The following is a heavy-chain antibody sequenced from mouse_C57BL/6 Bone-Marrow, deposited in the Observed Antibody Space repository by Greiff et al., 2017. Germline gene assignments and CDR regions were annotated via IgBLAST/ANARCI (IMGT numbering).Heavy chain of an antibody. Sequence: EVQLQQSGGDLVKPGGSLKLSCAASGFTFSSYGMSWVRQTPDKRLEWVATISSGGSYTYYPDSVKGRFTISRDNAKNTLYLQMSSLKSEDTAMYYCASLSNYYAMDYWGQGTSVTVSS. J-gene: IGHJ4*01. CDR1: GFTFSSYG. D-gene: IGHD2-5*01. CDR2: ISSGGSYT. CDR3: ASLSNYYAMDY. V-gene: IGHV5-6*01.